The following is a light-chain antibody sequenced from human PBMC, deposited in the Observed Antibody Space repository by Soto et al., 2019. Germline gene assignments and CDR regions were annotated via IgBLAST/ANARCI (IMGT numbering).Light chain of an antibody. J-gene: IGKJ5*01. Sequence: EIVLTQSPGTLSLSPGERATLSCRASQSVRSSYLAWYQQKPGQAPRLLISGASSRATGIPDRFSGSGSGTDFTLTISRLEPEDFAVYYCQQYGSSSITFGQGTRLAIK. CDR1: QSVRSSY. CDR2: GAS. CDR3: QQYGSSSIT. V-gene: IGKV3-20*01.